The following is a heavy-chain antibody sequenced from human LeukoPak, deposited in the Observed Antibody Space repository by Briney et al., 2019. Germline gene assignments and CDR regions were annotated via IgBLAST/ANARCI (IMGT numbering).Heavy chain of an antibody. Sequence: SETLSLTCAVYGGSFSGYYWSWIRQPPGKGLEWIGEINHSGSTNYNPSLKSRVSTSVDTSKNQFSLKVSSVSAADTAVYYCARGRGRYYGMDVWSQGTTVTVSS. J-gene: IGHJ6*02. CDR2: INHSGST. CDR1: GGSFSGYY. CDR3: ARGRGRYYGMDV. D-gene: IGHD3-10*01. V-gene: IGHV4-34*01.